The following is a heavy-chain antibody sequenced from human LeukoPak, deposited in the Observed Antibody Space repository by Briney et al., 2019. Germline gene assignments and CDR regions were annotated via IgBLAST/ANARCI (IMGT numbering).Heavy chain of an antibody. D-gene: IGHD2-2*01. V-gene: IGHV3-23*01. CDR3: AKNGGYQVLYNWFDP. Sequence: GGSLRLSCVASGFTFSYYAMNWVRQAPGMGLEWVSGISGGDGNTYYADSVKGRFTISRDNSKNTLYLQMNSLRAEDTAVYHCAKNGGYQVLYNWFDPWGQGVLVTVSS. CDR2: ISGGDGNT. J-gene: IGHJ5*02. CDR1: GFTFSYYA.